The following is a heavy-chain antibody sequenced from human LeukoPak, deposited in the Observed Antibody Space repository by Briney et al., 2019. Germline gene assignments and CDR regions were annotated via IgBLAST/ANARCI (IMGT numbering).Heavy chain of an antibody. D-gene: IGHD1-26*01. CDR2: ISSDGSAI. J-gene: IGHJ4*02. CDR3: ARGLGGSYYRY. CDR1: GFTFSNYK. V-gene: IGHV3-48*03. Sequence: GGSLRLSCAASGFTFSNYKRNWVRQPPGRGLEWVSHISSDGSAIHYADSVRGRFTISRDNAKNSLFLQMNSLRAEDTAVYYCARGLGGSYYRYWGQGTLVTVSS.